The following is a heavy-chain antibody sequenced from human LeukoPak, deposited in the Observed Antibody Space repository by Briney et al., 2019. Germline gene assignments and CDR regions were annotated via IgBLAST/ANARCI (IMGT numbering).Heavy chain of an antibody. CDR2: IYYSGST. CDR1: GGSISSYY. J-gene: IGHJ6*02. CDR3: ARYYCSGGSCLYGMDV. V-gene: IGHV4-59*08. D-gene: IGHD2-15*01. Sequence: SETLSLPCTVSGGSISSYYWSWIRQPPGKGLEWSGYIYYSGSTKYNPSLKSRVNISVDTSKTQFSLKLSSVTAADTAVYYCARYYCSGGSCLYGMDVWGQGTTVTVSS.